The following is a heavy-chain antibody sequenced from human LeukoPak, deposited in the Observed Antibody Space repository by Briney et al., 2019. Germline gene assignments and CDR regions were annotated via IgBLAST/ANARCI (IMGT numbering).Heavy chain of an antibody. J-gene: IGHJ5*02. CDR3: ARESSRLIASSGGFDP. V-gene: IGHV1-46*01. CDR1: GYTFTSYY. Sequence: ASVKVSCKASGYTFTSYYMHWVRQAPGQGLEWMGIINPSGGSTSYAQKFQGRVTMTRDMSTSTVYMELSSLRSEDTAVYSCARESSRLIASSGGFDPWGQGTLVTVSS. D-gene: IGHD6-19*01. CDR2: INPSGGST.